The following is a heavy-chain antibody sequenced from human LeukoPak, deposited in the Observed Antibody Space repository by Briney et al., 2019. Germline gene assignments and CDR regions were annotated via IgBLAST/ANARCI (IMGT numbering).Heavy chain of an antibody. CDR1: GGSISSGSYY. J-gene: IGHJ3*02. V-gene: IGHV4-61*02. CDR3: ARDDYYGSGSYWGAFDI. CDR2: IYYSGST. D-gene: IGHD3-10*01. Sequence: SQTLSLTCTVSGGSISSGSYYWSWIRQPAGKGLEWIGRIYYSGSTYYNPSLKSRVTISVDTSKNQFSLKLSSVTAADTAMYYCARDDYYGSGSYWGAFDIWGQGTMVTVSS.